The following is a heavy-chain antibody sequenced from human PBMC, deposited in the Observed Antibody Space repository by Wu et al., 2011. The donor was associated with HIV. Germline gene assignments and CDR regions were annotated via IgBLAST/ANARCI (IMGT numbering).Heavy chain of an antibody. CDR2: IYYNGNT. CDR3: ARQGCSGESCYLPLDS. CDR1: GGSFSPYY. D-gene: IGHD2-15*01. J-gene: IGHJ5*01. Sequence: QVQLQESGPGLVKPSETLSLTCTVSGGSFSPYYWGWIRQPPGKGLEWIGYIYYNGNTKYNPSLESRVTMSLDTSKNQVSLHLRSVTAADTAVYYCARQGCSGESCYLPLDSWGQGTLVTV. V-gene: IGHV4-59*08.